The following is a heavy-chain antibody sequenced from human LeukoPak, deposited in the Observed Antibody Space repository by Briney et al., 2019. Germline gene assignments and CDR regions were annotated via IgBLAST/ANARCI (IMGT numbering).Heavy chain of an antibody. D-gene: IGHD5-12*01. CDR2: IYYTGST. CDR3: ARDRGDIVATIRSRVQLLGWFDP. J-gene: IGHJ5*02. V-gene: IGHV4-39*07. Sequence: PSETLSLTCTVSGGSISSSGYYWVWIRQPPGKGLEWIGSIYYTGSTYYNPSLKSRVTISVDTSKNQSSLKLSSVTAADTAVYYCARDRGDIVATIRSRVQLLGWFDPWGQGTLVTVSS. CDR1: GGSISSSGYY.